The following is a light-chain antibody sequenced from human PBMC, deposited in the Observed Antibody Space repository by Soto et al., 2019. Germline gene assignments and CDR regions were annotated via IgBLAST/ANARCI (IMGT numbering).Light chain of an antibody. J-gene: IGKJ1*01. Sequence: AIQMTQSPSFLSASVGDRVTITCRASQAIRRDLGWYQQKPGTAPKLLIFAASTLQGGVPSRFSASGSGTVFTLTISSLQPEDFATYYCLQDYNYPWTFGQGTKVEGK. V-gene: IGKV1-6*02. CDR2: AAS. CDR3: LQDYNYPWT. CDR1: QAIRRD.